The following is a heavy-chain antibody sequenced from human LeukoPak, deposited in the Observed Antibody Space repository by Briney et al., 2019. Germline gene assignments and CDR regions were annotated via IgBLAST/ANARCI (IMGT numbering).Heavy chain of an antibody. V-gene: IGHV3-23*01. J-gene: IGHJ6*03. CDR2: ISGSGGIT. D-gene: IGHD2-2*01. CDR3: AKDEVVPSYYYIDV. Sequence: GGSLRLSCAASGFTFSTYAMSWVRQAPGKGLEWVSAISGSGGITYYADSVKGRFTISRDSSKNTLYLQMNSLRAEDTAVYYCAKDEVVPSYYYIDVWGKGTTVTVSS. CDR1: GFTFSTYA.